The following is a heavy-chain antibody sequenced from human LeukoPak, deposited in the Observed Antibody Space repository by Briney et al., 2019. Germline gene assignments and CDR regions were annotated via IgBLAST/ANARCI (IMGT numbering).Heavy chain of an antibody. Sequence: KPSETLSLTCTVSGGSISSRTYYWGWIRQSPGKGLEWIGSVYYRGSPHHNVALKSRVNVSVDTSKNQFFLKLTSVTAADTAVYYCARHGYYSGSQFDPWGQGTLVTVSS. CDR1: GGSISSRTYY. CDR2: VYYRGSP. CDR3: ARHGYYSGSQFDP. J-gene: IGHJ5*02. D-gene: IGHD3-10*01. V-gene: IGHV4-39*01.